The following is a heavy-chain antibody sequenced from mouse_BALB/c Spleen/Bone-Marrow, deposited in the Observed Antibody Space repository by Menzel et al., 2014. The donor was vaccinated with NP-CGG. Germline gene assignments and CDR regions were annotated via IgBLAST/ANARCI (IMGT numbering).Heavy chain of an antibody. CDR2: IYPGDGDT. V-gene: IGHV1-80*01. D-gene: IGHD3-1*01. CDR3: ARVGFSFDY. J-gene: IGHJ2*01. Sequence: QVQLKESGAELVRPGSSVEISCKASGYAFSTYWMNWVKQRPGQGLEWIGQIYPGDGDTNYNGKFKGKATLTADRSSSTASMQLSSLTSEDSAVYFCARVGFSFDYWGQGTTLTVSS. CDR1: GYAFSTYW.